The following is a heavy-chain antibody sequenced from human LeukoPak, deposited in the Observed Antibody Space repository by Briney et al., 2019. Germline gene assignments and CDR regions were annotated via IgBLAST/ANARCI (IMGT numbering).Heavy chain of an antibody. CDR2: IYATDLT. V-gene: IGHV4-4*07. Sequence: SETLSLTCTVSGRSIRSVYWNWIRQSAGKGLEWIGRIYATDLTNYNPSLKSRVTLSVDMSKNELSLTLKSVTAADTAVYYCARMRGVAVAGYWDFDLWGRGALVTVSS. CDR1: GRSIRSVY. J-gene: IGHJ2*01. CDR3: ARMRGVAVAGYWDFDL. D-gene: IGHD6-19*01.